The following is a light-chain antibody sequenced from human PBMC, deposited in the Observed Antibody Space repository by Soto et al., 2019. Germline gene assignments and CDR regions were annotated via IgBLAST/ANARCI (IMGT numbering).Light chain of an antibody. V-gene: IGKV2D-29*01. Sequence: DIVMTQTPLSLSVTPGQPASISCKSSQSLLGSDGKTYLSWYLQKPGHPPQLLIFEVSNQFTGGSDRFSGSGSVTDFTLKISRVEAEDVGVYYCMQSVQFPRTFGGGTKVEIK. J-gene: IGKJ4*01. CDR1: QSLLGSDGKTY. CDR3: MQSVQFPRT. CDR2: EVS.